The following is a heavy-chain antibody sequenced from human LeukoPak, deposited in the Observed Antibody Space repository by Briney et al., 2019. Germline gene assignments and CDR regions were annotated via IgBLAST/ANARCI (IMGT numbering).Heavy chain of an antibody. J-gene: IGHJ4*02. CDR3: ARAYFVAAAGDC. V-gene: IGHV3-30-3*01. CDR1: GFTFSSYA. Sequence: GGSLRLSCAASGFTFSSYAMHWVRQAPGKGLEWVAVISYDGSNKYYADSVKGRFTISRDNSKNTLYLQMNSLRAEDTAVYYCARAYFVAAAGDCWGQGTLVTVSS. D-gene: IGHD6-13*01. CDR2: ISYDGSNK.